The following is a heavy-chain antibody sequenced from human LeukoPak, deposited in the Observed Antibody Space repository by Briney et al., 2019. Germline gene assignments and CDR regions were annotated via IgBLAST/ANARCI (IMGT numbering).Heavy chain of an antibody. Sequence: SETLSLTCAVYGGSFSGYHWSLIRQPPGKGLEWIGEINHSGSTNYNPSLKSRVTISVDTSKNQFSLKLSSVTAADTAVYYCARHYYGSGSSFGYWGQGTLVTVSS. CDR3: ARHYYGSGSSFGY. D-gene: IGHD3-10*01. V-gene: IGHV4-34*01. J-gene: IGHJ4*02. CDR1: GGSFSGYH. CDR2: INHSGST.